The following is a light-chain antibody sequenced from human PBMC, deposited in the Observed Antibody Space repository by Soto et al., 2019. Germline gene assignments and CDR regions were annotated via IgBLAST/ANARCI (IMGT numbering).Light chain of an antibody. V-gene: IGLV1-44*01. Sequence: QSVLTQPPSASGTPGQRVTISCSGSSSNIGSKALNWYQQLPGSAPKLLIYANNQRPSGVPDRFSASKSGTSASLAISGLQQEDDADYYCASWEDSVRRPVFGGGTKLTVL. CDR1: SSNIGSKA. CDR3: ASWEDSVRRPV. CDR2: ANN. J-gene: IGLJ3*02.